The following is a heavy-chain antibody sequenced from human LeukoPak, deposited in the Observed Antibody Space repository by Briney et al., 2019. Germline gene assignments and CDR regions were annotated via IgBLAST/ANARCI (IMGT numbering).Heavy chain of an antibody. CDR3: ARGLLWFGELSTLGY. V-gene: IGHV1-3*01. CDR1: GYTFTNFA. D-gene: IGHD3-10*01. J-gene: IGHJ4*02. Sequence: ASVKVSCTTSGYTFTNFAIHWVRQAPGQRLEWMGWINAGNGNTKYSQNLQGRVTIDGDTSASTAYMELTSLRSEDTAVYYCARGLLWFGELSTLGYWGQGTLVTVS. CDR2: INAGNGNT.